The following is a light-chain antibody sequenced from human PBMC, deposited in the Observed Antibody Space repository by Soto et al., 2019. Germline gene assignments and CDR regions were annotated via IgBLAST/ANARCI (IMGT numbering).Light chain of an antibody. Sequence: DIQMTQSPSSLSASVGDRVTITCRASQSISSYLNWYQQKPGKAPKVLIYAASSLQSGVPSRFSGSGSRTDFTLTISSPQPEDFATYYCQQSYSTPWTFGQGTKVEIK. J-gene: IGKJ1*01. V-gene: IGKV1-39*01. CDR2: AAS. CDR1: QSISSY. CDR3: QQSYSTPWT.